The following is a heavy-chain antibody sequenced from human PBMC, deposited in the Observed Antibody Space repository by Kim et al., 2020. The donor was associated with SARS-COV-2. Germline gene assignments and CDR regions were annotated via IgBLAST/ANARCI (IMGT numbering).Heavy chain of an antibody. Sequence: GESLKISCQGSGYTFRVFWIVWVRQMPGKGLEVMCIIYPVDSDTRYSPSFRGPVTLSADNSVSIAYLQWSSLKASDSAKYYYPRLSWGAGMVFHKQHREGRQGLHVWGQGTAVSV. CDR1: GYTFRVFW. CDR3: PRLSWGAGMVFHKQHREGRQGLHV. J-gene: IGHJ6*02. CDR2: IYPVDSDT. V-gene: IGHV5-51*01. D-gene: IGHD2-8*01.